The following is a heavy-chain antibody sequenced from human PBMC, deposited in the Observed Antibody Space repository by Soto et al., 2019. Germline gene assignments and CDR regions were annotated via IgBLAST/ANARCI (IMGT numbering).Heavy chain of an antibody. D-gene: IGHD3-10*01. V-gene: IGHV4-34*01. CDR1: GGSFSGYY. Sequence: TSETLSLTCAVYGGSFSGYYWSWIRQPPGKGLEWIGEINHSGSTNYNPSLKSRVTISVDTSKNQFSLKLSSVTAVDTAVYYCARGYGSGSQMNWFDPWGQGTLVTVSS. CDR2: INHSGST. J-gene: IGHJ5*02. CDR3: ARGYGSGSQMNWFDP.